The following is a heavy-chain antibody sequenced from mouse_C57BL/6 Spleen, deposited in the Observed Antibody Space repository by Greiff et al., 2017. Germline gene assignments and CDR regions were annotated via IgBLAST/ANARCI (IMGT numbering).Heavy chain of an antibody. D-gene: IGHD1-1*01. V-gene: IGHV1-55*01. CDR3: ARSLEGYYPYWYVDG. CDR2: IYPGSGST. Sequence: QVQLQQPGAELVKPGASVKMSCKASGYTFTSYWITWVKQRPGQGLEWIGDIYPGSGSTNYNEKFKSKATLTVDTSSSTAYMQLSSLTSEDTAVYYCARSLEGYYPYWYVDGWGTGTTVTVSS. CDR1: GYTFTSYW. J-gene: IGHJ1*03.